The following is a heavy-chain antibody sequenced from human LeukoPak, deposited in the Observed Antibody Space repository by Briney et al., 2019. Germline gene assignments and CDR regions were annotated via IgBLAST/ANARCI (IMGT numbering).Heavy chain of an antibody. D-gene: IGHD3-22*01. Sequence: PSETLSLTCTVSGGSTSSYYWSWIRLPPGKGLEWIGYIDYSGSTNYNPSLKSRVTISLDTSKNQFSLKLSSVTAADTAVYYCARVQYFDNGGYWNLDYWGQGTLVTVSS. CDR1: GGSTSSYY. J-gene: IGHJ4*02. CDR2: IDYSGST. V-gene: IGHV4-59*12. CDR3: ARVQYFDNGGYWNLDY.